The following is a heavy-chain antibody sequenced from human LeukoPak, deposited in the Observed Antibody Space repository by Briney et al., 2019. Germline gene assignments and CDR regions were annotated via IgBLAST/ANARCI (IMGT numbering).Heavy chain of an antibody. J-gene: IGHJ6*02. CDR1: GYTLKGKY. CDR3: ARDWPRVDGMDV. V-gene: IGHV1-2*02. CDR2: INPNSGGT. Sequence: GSVSVICQGCGYTLKGKYMHWVGQAPGKGLEWMGWINPNSGGTNYAQKFQGRVTMTRDTSISTAYMELSRLRSDDTAVYYCARDWPRVDGMDVWGQGTTVTVSS. D-gene: IGHD2-21*01.